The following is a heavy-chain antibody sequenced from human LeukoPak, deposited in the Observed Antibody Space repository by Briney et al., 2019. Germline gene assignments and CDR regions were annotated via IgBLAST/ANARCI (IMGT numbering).Heavy chain of an antibody. J-gene: IGHJ6*03. V-gene: IGHV4-39*07. Sequence: SETLSLTCTVSGGSISSSSHYWGWIRQPPGKGLEWIGSIYYSGSTYYNPSLKSRVTISVDTSKNQFSLKLSSVTAADTAVYYCARVGVYSYGYMAYYYYYMDVWGKGTTVTVSS. CDR2: IYYSGST. D-gene: IGHD5-18*01. CDR3: ARVGVYSYGYMAYYYYYMDV. CDR1: GGSISSSSHY.